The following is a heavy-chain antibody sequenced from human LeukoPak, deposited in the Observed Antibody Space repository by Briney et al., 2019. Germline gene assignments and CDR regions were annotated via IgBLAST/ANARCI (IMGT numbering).Heavy chain of an antibody. J-gene: IGHJ4*02. Sequence: QPGGSLRLSCAASGFTFSSYGMHWVRQAPGKGLEWVAFIRYDGSNKYYADSVKVRFTISRDNSKNTLYLQMNSLRAEDTAVYYCARGGYCSSTSCYAPLDFDYWGQGTLVTVSS. V-gene: IGHV3-30*02. CDR2: IRYDGSNK. D-gene: IGHD2-2*01. CDR3: ARGGYCSSTSCYAPLDFDY. CDR1: GFTFSSYG.